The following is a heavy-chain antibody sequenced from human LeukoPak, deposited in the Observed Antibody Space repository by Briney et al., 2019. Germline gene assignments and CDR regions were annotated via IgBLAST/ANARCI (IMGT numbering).Heavy chain of an antibody. V-gene: IGHV4-30-2*01. CDR3: ARELWFVNAPGSWFDH. CDR1: GDSISSGDYS. Sequence: SETLSLTCAVSGDSISSGDYSWRWIRQPSGKGLEWIAYIFHSGSSYYNPSLKSRVTISVDKSKNQFSLRLTSVTAADTAVYYCARELWFVNAPGSWFDHWGQGTLVTVSS. J-gene: IGHJ5*02. D-gene: IGHD3-10*01. CDR2: IFHSGSS.